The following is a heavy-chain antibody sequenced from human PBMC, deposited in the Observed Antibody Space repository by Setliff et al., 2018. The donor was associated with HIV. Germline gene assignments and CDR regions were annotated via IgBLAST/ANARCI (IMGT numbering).Heavy chain of an antibody. CDR2: INTSGGSA. V-gene: IGHV1-46*01. CDR1: GYTFTSYC. J-gene: IGHJ4*01. CDR3: ARNQGDASGWYAGDY. D-gene: IGHD6-19*01. Sequence: ASVKVSCKASGYTFTSYCVHWVRQAPGQGLEWMGVINTSGGSAGYAEKFRGRVTMTRDTSTNTVYMDLRNLRSEDTAVYYCARNQGDASGWYAGDYWGHGTLVTVSS.